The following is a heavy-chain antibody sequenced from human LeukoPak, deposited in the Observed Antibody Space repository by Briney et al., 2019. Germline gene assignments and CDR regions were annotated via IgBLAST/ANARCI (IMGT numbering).Heavy chain of an antibody. J-gene: IGHJ4*02. CDR2: IDPNSGDT. D-gene: IGHD3-9*01. Sequence: ASVKVSCKASGYSFTGYFIHWVRQAPGQGLEWMGCIDPNSGDTKYAQKFQGRVSMPRDTSTRTAYMELSRLRSDDTAVYFCARPGGTGYSLDYWGQGTLVTVSS. V-gene: IGHV1-2*02. CDR1: GYSFTGYF. CDR3: ARPGGTGYSLDY.